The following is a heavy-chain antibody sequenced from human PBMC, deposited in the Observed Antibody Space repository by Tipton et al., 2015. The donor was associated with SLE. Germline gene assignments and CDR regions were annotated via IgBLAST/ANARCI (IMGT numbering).Heavy chain of an antibody. CDR1: GGSISSHY. Sequence: TLSLTCTVSGGSISSHYWSWIRQPPGKGLEWIGYIYYSGSTNYNPSLKSRVTISVDTSKNQFSLKLSSVTAADTAVYYCARDRADLDIWGQGTMVTVSS. CDR3: ARDRADLDI. D-gene: IGHD1-26*01. J-gene: IGHJ3*02. CDR2: IYYSGST. V-gene: IGHV4-59*11.